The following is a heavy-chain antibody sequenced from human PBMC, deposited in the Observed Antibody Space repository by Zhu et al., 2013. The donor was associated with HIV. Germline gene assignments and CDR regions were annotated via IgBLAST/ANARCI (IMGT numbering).Heavy chain of an antibody. CDR1: GYTLNEVG. CDR3: ATKVGMFSLVVIITPDWYFDL. Sequence: QVQLVQSGAEVKKPGASVKVSCKVSGYTLNEVGIHWVRQAPGRGLEWLGGVHPEDTGMIYAQKFQDRVIMTEDTSTDTAYLELSSLTSEDTATYYCATKVGMFSLVVIITPDWYFDLWAVAPWSLSPQ. D-gene: IGHD3-22*01. CDR2: VHPEDTGM. V-gene: IGHV1-24*01. J-gene: IGHJ2*01.